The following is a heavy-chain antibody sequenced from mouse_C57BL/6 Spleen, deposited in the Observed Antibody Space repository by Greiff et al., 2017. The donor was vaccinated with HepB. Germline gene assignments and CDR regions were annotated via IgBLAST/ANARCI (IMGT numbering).Heavy chain of an antibody. J-gene: IGHJ3*01. CDR1: GYAFSSYW. CDR2: IYPGDGDT. CDR3: ARQIYYDYLWFAY. Sequence: QVQLQQSGAELVKPGASVKISCKASGYAFSSYWMNWVKQRPGKGLEWIGQIYPGDGDTNYNGKFKGKATLTADKSSSTAYMQLSSLTSEDSAVYVCARQIYYDYLWFAYWGQGTLVTVSA. V-gene: IGHV1-80*01. D-gene: IGHD2-4*01.